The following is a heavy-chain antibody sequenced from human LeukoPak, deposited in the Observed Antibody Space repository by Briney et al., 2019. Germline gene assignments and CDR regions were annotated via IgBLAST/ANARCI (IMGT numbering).Heavy chain of an antibody. Sequence: SETLSLTCTVSGGSISSGDYYWSWLRQPPGKGLEWIGYIYYSGSTYYNPSLKSRVTISVDTSKNQFSLKRSSVTAADTAVYYCAREEAMVRGVIISRPYGMDVWGQGTTVTVSS. J-gene: IGHJ6*02. CDR1: GGSISSGDYY. CDR3: AREEAMVRGVIISRPYGMDV. CDR2: IYYSGST. D-gene: IGHD3-10*01. V-gene: IGHV4-30-4*01.